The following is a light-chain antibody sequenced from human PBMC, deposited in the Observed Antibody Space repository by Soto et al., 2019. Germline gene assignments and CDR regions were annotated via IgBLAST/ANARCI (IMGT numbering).Light chain of an antibody. J-gene: IGLJ1*01. Sequence: QSVLTQPASVSGSPGQSITISCTGTSSDVGSYNLVSWYQQHPGKAPKLMIYEGNKRPSGVSNRFSGSKSGNTASLTISGLQADDEADYYCCSSAVGTTDVFGTGTKVTVL. CDR1: SSDVGSYNL. CDR2: EGN. CDR3: CSSAVGTTDV. V-gene: IGLV2-23*01.